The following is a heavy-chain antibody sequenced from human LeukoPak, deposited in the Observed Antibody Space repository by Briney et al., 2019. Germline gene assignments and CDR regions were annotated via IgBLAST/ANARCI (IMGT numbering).Heavy chain of an antibody. CDR2: ISSDGSNI. CDR1: GFTFISYA. V-gene: IGHV3-30-3*01. CDR3: ATHARGLTYAPFDF. Sequence: AGGSLRLSCAASGFTFISYAMHWVRQAPGKGLEWVAFISSDGSNIYYADSVKGRLTISRDNSKNTLFLQMYSLRVEDTAVYYCATHARGLTYAPFDFWGQGTLVTVSS. D-gene: IGHD2-2*01. J-gene: IGHJ4*02.